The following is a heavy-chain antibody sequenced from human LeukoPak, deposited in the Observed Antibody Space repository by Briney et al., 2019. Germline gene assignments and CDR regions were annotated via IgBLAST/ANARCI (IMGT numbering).Heavy chain of an antibody. Sequence: GGSLRLSCAASGFTFSSYSMNWVRQAPGKGLEWVSYISSSSSTIYYADSVKGRFTISRDNAKNSLYLQMNSLRDEDTAVYYCARDGIVGATPWLDAFGIWGQGTMVTVSS. CDR1: GFTFSSYS. D-gene: IGHD1-26*01. CDR2: ISSSSSTI. J-gene: IGHJ3*02. V-gene: IGHV3-48*02. CDR3: ARDGIVGATPWLDAFGI.